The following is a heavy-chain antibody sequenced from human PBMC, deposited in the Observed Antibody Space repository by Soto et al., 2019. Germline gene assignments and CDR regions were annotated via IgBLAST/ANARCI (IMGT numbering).Heavy chain of an antibody. D-gene: IGHD3-3*01. CDR3: AGHNLWSGYYYFDY. CDR2: IKQDGSEK. Sequence: GGSLRLSCAASGFTFSSYWMSWVRQAPGKGLEWVAIIKQDGSEKYYVDSVKGRFTISRDNAKNSLYLQMNSLRAEDTGVYDCAGHNLWSGYYYFDYWGQGTLGTVSA. V-gene: IGHV3-7*01. CDR1: GFTFSSYW. J-gene: IGHJ4*02.